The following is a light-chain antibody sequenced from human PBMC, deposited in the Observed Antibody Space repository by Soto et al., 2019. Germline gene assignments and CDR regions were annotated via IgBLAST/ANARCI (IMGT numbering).Light chain of an antibody. V-gene: IGKV3-20*01. CDR3: QQYDSTPLYT. J-gene: IGKJ2*01. CDR1: QSVRGSY. Sequence: EIVLAQSPGTLSLSPGERATLSCRASQSVRGSYLAWYRQRPGQDPRLLIYGATSRATGIPDRFSGSGSGTAFTLTISRLEPEDFAVYYCQQYDSTPLYTFGQGT. CDR2: GAT.